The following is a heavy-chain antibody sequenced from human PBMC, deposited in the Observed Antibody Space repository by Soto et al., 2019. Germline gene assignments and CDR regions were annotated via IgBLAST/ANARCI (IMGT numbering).Heavy chain of an antibody. CDR2: TRNKANSYTT. CDR1: GFTFGDHY. CDR3: AREEGEDYYGSGSYDYYYYGMDV. V-gene: IGHV3-72*01. D-gene: IGHD3-10*01. J-gene: IGHJ6*02. Sequence: GGSLRLSCAASGFTFGDHYMDWVRQAPGKGLEWVGRTRNKANSYTTEYAASVKGRFTISRDDSKNSLYLQMNSLKTEDTAVYYCAREEGEDYYGSGSYDYYYYGMDVWGQGTTVTVSS.